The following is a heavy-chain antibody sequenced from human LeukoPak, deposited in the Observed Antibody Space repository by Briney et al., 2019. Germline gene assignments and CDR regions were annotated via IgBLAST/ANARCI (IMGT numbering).Heavy chain of an antibody. CDR3: AKGGDFGDYPTTYYFDY. D-gene: IGHD4-17*01. Sequence: GGSLRLSCPAPTPTFTSCGMHWVRQAQGKGTEWVAATWYDGTNKHYVVSVKGRLTISRDNSKNTLSLQMNSLRVEDTAVYYCAKGGDFGDYPTTYYFDYWGQGTLVTVSS. J-gene: IGHJ4*02. CDR1: TPTFTSCG. CDR2: TWYDGTNK. V-gene: IGHV3-33*06.